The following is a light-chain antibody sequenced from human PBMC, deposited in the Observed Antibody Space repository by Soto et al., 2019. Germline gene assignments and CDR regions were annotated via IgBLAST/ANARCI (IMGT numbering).Light chain of an antibody. J-gene: IGKJ2*01. V-gene: IGKV3-15*01. CDR1: QSVSSD. CDR3: QQYNNRPYT. Sequence: EIVLTQSPGPLSLSPGERDTLSCRASQSVSSDLAWFQQKPGQAPRLLIYAASTRATGIPARFSGSGSGTEFTLTISSLQSEDFAVYCCQQYNNRPYTFGQGTKVDI. CDR2: AAS.